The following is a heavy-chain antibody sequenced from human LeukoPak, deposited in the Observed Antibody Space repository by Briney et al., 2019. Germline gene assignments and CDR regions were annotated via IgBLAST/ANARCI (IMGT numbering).Heavy chain of an antibody. J-gene: IGHJ3*02. CDR1: GFTFSSYG. D-gene: IGHD5-18*01. Sequence: PGGSLRLSCAASGFTFSSYGMHWVRQAPGKGLEWVAVIWYDGSNKYYADSVKGRFTISGDNSKNTLYLQMNSLRAEDTAVYYCAKDSMDTAMVALAFDIWGQGTMVTVSS. CDR2: IWYDGSNK. CDR3: AKDSMDTAMVALAFDI. V-gene: IGHV3-33*06.